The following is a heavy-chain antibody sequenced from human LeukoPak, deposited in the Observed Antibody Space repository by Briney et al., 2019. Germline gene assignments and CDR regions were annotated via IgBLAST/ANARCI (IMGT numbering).Heavy chain of an antibody. V-gene: IGHV4-34*01. J-gene: IGHJ6*03. CDR2: INHSGST. CDR3: ARNTAYYYASGYYYMDV. D-gene: IGHD3-10*01. CDR1: GGSFSGYY. Sequence: PSETLSLTCAVYGGSFSGYYWSWIRQPPGKGLEWIGKINHSGSTNYNPSLKSRVTISVDTSKNHFSLNLSSVTAADTAVYYCARNTAYYYASGYYYMDVWGKGTTVTVSS.